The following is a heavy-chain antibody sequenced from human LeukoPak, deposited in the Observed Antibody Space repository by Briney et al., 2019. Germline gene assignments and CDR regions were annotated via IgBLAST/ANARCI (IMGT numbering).Heavy chain of an antibody. CDR2: IWFDGSNK. CDR3: GRDRETYRSKPPFDY. V-gene: IGHV3-33*01. CDR1: GFTFSRYG. D-gene: IGHD1-26*01. Sequence: GGSLRLSCAASGFTFSRYGMHWVRQAPGKGLEWVAVIWFDGSNKYYADSVKGRFIISRDNSKNTLFLQINILGAEDTAMYYWGRDRETYRSKPPFDYWGRGTLVTVSS. J-gene: IGHJ4*02.